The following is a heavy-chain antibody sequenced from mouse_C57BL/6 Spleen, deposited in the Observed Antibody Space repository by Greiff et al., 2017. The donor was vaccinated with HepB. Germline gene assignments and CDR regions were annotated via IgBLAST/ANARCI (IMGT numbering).Heavy chain of an antibody. CDR1: GYAFSSSW. J-gene: IGHJ4*01. CDR3: ARSGDGYYYAMDY. CDR2: IYPGDGDT. V-gene: IGHV1-82*01. D-gene: IGHD2-3*01. Sequence: VQLQQSGPELVKPGASVKISCKASGYAFSSSWMNWVKQRPGKGLEWIGRIYPGDGDTNYNGKFKGKATLTADKPSSTAYMQLSSLTSEDSAVYFCARSGDGYYYAMDYWGQGTSVTVSS.